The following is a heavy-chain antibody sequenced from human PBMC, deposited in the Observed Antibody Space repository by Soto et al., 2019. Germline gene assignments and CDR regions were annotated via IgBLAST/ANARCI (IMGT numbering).Heavy chain of an antibody. V-gene: IGHV3-74*01. J-gene: IGHJ4*02. CDR3: ARDGGTYFDY. CDR1: GFTFSTYW. Sequence: RLSCAASGFTFSTYWMHWVRQAPGKGLVWVSRLDNDGTNTRYADSVKGRFTVSRDNGKNTVYLQMDSLRAEDTAVYYCARDGGTYFDYWGQGTLVTVS. CDR2: LDNDGTNT. D-gene: IGHD3-16*01.